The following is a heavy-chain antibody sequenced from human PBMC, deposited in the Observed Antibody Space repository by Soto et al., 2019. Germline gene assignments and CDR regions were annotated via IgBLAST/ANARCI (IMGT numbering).Heavy chain of an antibody. J-gene: IGHJ6*02. CDR2: IIPIFGTA. D-gene: IGHD6-6*01. CDR3: ARAPPPGLAARNYYYYGTEV. V-gene: IGHV1-69*13. Sequence: SVKVSCKASGGTFSSYAISWVRQAPGQGLEWMGGIIPIFGTANYAQKFQGRVTITADESTSTAYMELSSLRSEDTAVYYCARAPPPGLAARNYYYYGTEVWGQGTTVTAP. CDR1: GGTFSSYA.